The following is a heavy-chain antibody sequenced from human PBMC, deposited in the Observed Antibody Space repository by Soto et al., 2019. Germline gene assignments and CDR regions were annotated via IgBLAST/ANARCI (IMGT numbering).Heavy chain of an antibody. V-gene: IGHV1-18*01. CDR3: ARWGDWAYDSSGYYFASVLHY. J-gene: IGHJ1*01. Sequence: ASVKVSCKASGYTFTSYGISWVRQAPGQGLEWMGWISAYNGNTNYAQKLQGRVTMTTDTSTSTAYMELRSLRSDDTAVYYCARWGDWAYDSSGYYFASVLHYSGQGSLVIGSS. CDR2: ISAYNGNT. CDR1: GYTFTSYG. D-gene: IGHD3-22*01.